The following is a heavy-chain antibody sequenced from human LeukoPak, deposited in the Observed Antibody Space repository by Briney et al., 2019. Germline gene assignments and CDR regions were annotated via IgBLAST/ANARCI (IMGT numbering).Heavy chain of an antibody. CDR2: ISGSGTI. CDR1: GFTFSDYS. D-gene: IGHD5-12*01. CDR3: ARDLLGGYDGFDI. V-gene: IGHV3-48*01. Sequence: GGSLRLSCAASGFTFSDYSMNWVRQAPGKGLEWISYISGSGTIYYADSVKGRFTISRDNAQRLVYLQMNSLRAEDTAVYYCARDLLGGYDGFDIWGQGTMVTVSS. J-gene: IGHJ3*02.